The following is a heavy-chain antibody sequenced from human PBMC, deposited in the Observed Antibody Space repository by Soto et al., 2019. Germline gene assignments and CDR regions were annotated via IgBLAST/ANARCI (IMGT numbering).Heavy chain of an antibody. CDR3: ARERSSGSYPYPDY. V-gene: IGHV1-8*01. CDR2: MNPNSGNT. CDR1: GYTFTSYD. Sequence: QVQLVQSGAEVKKPGASVKVSCKASGYTFTSYDINWVRQATGQGLEWMGWMNPNSGNTGYAQKFQGRVTMTGNTSISTAYMKLSSLRSEDTAVYYCARERSSGSYPYPDYWGQGTLVTVSS. D-gene: IGHD3-10*01. J-gene: IGHJ4*02.